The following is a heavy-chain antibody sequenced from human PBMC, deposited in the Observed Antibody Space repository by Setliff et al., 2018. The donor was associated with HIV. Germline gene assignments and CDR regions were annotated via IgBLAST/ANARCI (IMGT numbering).Heavy chain of an antibody. J-gene: IGHJ3*02. CDR1: GDSMNSRGHY. Sequence: SETLSLTCTLSGDSMNSRGHYWGWLRQPPGKGLEWLGSVYNNGNTYYKPSLKARISISIDTSNNQFSLKLRSVTAADTAVYYCARPLASGFWAFDIWGQGTMVTVSS. CDR2: VYNNGNT. V-gene: IGHV4-39*01. D-gene: IGHD3-22*01. CDR3: ARPLASGFWAFDI.